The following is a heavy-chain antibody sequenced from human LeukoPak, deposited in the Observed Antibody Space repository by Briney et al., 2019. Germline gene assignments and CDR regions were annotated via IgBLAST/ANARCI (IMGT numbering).Heavy chain of an antibody. D-gene: IGHD3-10*01. V-gene: IGHV3-7*01. J-gene: IGHJ4*02. CDR2: IMQDGSEK. CDR3: AREDVLLWFGELSKKSDY. CDR1: GFTFSSYW. Sequence: GGSLRLSCAASGFTFSSYWMSWVRQAPGKGLEWVANIMQDGSEKYYVDSVKCRFTISRDNAKNSLYLQMNSLRAEDTAVYYCAREDVLLWFGELSKKSDYWGQGTLVTVSS.